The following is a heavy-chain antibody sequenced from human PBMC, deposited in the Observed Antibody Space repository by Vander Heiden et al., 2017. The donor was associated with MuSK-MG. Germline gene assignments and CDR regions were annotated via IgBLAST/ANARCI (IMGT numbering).Heavy chain of an antibody. Sequence: EVQLVQSRAEVKKPGESLKISCKTSGYSFTPYWIGWARQMPGKGLEWMGIIHPGDSDTRYSPSFEGQVTISADRSTGTAYLQWSSLRASDSAMFFCARHTTGRTWNIWGQGTVVTVSS. D-gene: IGHD1-1*01. CDR1: GYSFTPYW. V-gene: IGHV5-51*01. CDR2: IHPGDSDT. J-gene: IGHJ3*02. CDR3: ARHTTGRTWNI.